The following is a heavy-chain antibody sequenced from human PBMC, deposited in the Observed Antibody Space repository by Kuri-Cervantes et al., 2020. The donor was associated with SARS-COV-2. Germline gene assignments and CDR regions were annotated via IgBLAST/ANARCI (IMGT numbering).Heavy chain of an antibody. CDR2: IYSGNT. CDR3: ARASGGYQARRYYYYMDV. V-gene: IGHV4-30-4*07. Sequence: SQTLSLTCGVSGASIGRGGHSWTWVRQPPGKGLEWIGYIYSGNTYYTPSLKSRLSISIHTSNNLHYFSLNVSSVTAADTAVYYCARASGGYQARRYYYYMDVWGKGTTVTVSS. CDR1: GASIGRGGHS. D-gene: IGHD5-12*01. J-gene: IGHJ6*03.